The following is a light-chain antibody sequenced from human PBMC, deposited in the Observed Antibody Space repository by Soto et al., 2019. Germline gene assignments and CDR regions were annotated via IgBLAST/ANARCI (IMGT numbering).Light chain of an antibody. CDR2: AAS. Sequence: DVQLTHSPSFLSASVGDRVTITCRASHDISSALAWYQQKPGKAPKVLSHAASILQSGVPSRFSGSGSGTEFTLTINGLQPEDFATYYCQQTNRYPITFGQGTRLE. CDR3: QQTNRYPIT. CDR1: HDISSA. V-gene: IGKV1-9*01. J-gene: IGKJ5*01.